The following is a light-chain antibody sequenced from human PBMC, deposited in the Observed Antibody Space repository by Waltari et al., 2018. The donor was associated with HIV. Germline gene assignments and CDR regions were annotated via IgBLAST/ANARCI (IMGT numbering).Light chain of an antibody. CDR1: QIISSN. CDR3: QQYDNWPPLT. J-gene: IGKJ4*01. Sequence: EIVMTQSPATLSVSPGERATLSCRTSQIISSNLAGYQQKPGQAPRFLIYGASTRATGIPARFSGSGSGTEFTLTISSLQSEDFAVYYCQQYDNWPPLTFGGGTKVEIK. V-gene: IGKV3-15*01. CDR2: GAS.